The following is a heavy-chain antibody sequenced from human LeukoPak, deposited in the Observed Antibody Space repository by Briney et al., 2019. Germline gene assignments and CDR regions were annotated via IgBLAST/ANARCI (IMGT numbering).Heavy chain of an antibody. CDR1: GGSISSSSYY. Sequence: ASETLSLTCSVSGGSISSSSYYWDWIRQPPGKGLEWIGSIYYSGSAYYNPSLKSRVTISVDTSKNQFSLKLSSVTAADTAVYYCATQQGGNPAYWGQGTLVTVSS. J-gene: IGHJ4*02. D-gene: IGHD1-14*01. V-gene: IGHV4-39*01. CDR2: IYYSGSA. CDR3: ATQQGGNPAY.